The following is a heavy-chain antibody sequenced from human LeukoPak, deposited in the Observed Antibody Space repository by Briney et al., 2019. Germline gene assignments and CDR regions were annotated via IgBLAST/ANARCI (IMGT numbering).Heavy chain of an antibody. D-gene: IGHD3-22*01. Sequence: GGSLRLSCAASGFTFSSYGMHWVRPAPGKGLEWVAFIRYDGSNKYYADSVKGRFTISRDNSKNTLYLQMMSLTTEETAVYYCAKGGAYYDSYLIDYWGQGTLVTVSS. CDR1: GFTFSSYG. J-gene: IGHJ4*02. V-gene: IGHV3-30*02. CDR2: IRYDGSNK. CDR3: AKGGAYYDSYLIDY.